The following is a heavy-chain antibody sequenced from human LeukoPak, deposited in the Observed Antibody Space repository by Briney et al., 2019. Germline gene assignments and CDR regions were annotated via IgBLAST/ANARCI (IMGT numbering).Heavy chain of an antibody. D-gene: IGHD3-10*01. Sequence: PGRSLRLSCAASGFTFSSYAMHWVRQAPGKGLEWVAVISYDGSNKYYADSVKGRFTISRDNSKNTLYLQMNSLRAEDTAVYYCARDSPITMVRGVIRGPPYYYGMDVWGQGTTVTVSS. CDR2: ISYDGSNK. CDR3: ARDSPITMVRGVIRGPPYYYGMDV. V-gene: IGHV3-30*04. CDR1: GFTFSSYA. J-gene: IGHJ6*02.